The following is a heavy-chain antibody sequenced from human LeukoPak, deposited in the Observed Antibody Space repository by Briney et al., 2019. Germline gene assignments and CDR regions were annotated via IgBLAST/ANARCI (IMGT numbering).Heavy chain of an antibody. CDR2: IYYSGST. D-gene: IGHD4-17*01. CDR1: GGSISSGGYY. Sequence: PSQTLSLTCAVSGGSISSGGYYWSWIRQHPGKGLEWIGYIYYSGSTYYNPSLKSRVTISVDKSKNQFSLKLSSVTAADTAVYYCARDSRLREGGMDVWGQGTTVTVSS. CDR3: ARDSRLREGGMDV. J-gene: IGHJ6*02. V-gene: IGHV4-31*11.